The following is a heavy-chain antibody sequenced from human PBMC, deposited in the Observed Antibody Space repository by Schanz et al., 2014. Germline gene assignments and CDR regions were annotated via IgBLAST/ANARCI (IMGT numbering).Heavy chain of an antibody. CDR3: ARDPNTSAWLPYFDT. D-gene: IGHD6-19*01. V-gene: IGHV3-23*04. Sequence: EVQLVESGGGVVRPGGSLRLSCAASGFTFSDHFMDWVRQAPGKGLEWVSGISGSGSSTYYADSVKGRFTISRDNSKTTVYLQMNSLRTDDTAMYYCARDPNTSAWLPYFDTWGQGTLVTVSS. CDR1: GFTFSDHF. J-gene: IGHJ4*02. CDR2: ISGSGSST.